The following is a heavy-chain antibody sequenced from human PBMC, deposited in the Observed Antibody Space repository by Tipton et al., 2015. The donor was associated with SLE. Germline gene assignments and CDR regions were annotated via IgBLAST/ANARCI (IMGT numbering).Heavy chain of an antibody. CDR1: CDSITSFY. V-gene: IGHV4-59*01. Sequence: TLSLTCNVSCDSITSFYWSWLWQPPGKGLEWIGVIYHRGSTHYNPSLKSRVTLSLDTSQSQFSLKLSSVAAADTAVYYCARDGRGYCDNSGCSEYHWFDPWGQGTLVTVSS. D-gene: IGHD3-22*01. J-gene: IGHJ5*02. CDR3: ARDGRGYCDNSGCSEYHWFDP. CDR2: IYHRGST.